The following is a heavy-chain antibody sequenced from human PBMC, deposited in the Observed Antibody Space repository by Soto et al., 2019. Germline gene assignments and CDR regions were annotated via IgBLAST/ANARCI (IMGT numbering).Heavy chain of an antibody. J-gene: IGHJ4*02. CDR3: ARHTDSSGYYFDY. CDR2: IYYSGST. Sequence: SETLSLTCTVSGGSISSSSYYWGWIRQPPGKGLEWIGSIYYSGSTYYNPSLKSRVTISVDTSKNQFSLKLSSVTATDTAVYYCARHTDSSGYYFDYWGQGTLVTVSS. CDR1: GGSISSSSYY. V-gene: IGHV4-39*01. D-gene: IGHD3-22*01.